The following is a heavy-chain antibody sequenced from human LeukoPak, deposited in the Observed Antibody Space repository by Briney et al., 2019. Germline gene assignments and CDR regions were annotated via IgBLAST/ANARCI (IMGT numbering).Heavy chain of an antibody. CDR2: IKQDGSEK. CDR3: ASHYYGSGSYYLWENWFDP. V-gene: IGHV3-7*01. Sequence: QPGGSLRLSCAASGFTFSSYWMSWVRQAPGKGLEWVANIKQDGSEKYYVDSVKGRFTISRDNAKNSLYLQMNSLRAEDTAVYYCASHYYGSGSYYLWENWFDPWGQGTLVTVSS. D-gene: IGHD3-10*01. CDR1: GFTFSSYW. J-gene: IGHJ5*02.